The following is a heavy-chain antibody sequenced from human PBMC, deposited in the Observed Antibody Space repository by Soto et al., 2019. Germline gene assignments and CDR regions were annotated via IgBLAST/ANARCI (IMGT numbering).Heavy chain of an antibody. Sequence: GGSLRLSCAASGFTFSSYAMSWVRQAPGKGLEWVSAISGSGGSTYYADSVKGRFTISRDNSKNTLYLQMNSLRAEDTAVYYCGSSTMIDYYGSGTEMQFDYWGQGTLVTVSS. CDR1: GFTFSSYA. CDR2: ISGSGGST. CDR3: GSSTMIDYYGSGTEMQFDY. V-gene: IGHV3-23*01. D-gene: IGHD3-10*01. J-gene: IGHJ4*02.